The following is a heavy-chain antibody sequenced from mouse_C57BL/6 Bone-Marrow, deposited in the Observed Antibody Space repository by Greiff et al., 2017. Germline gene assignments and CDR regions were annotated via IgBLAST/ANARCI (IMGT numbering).Heavy chain of an antibody. Sequence: VQLQQPGAELVKPGASVKMSCKASGYTFTSYWITWVKQRPGQGLEWIGDIYPGSGSTNYNEKFKSKATLTVDTSSSTAYMQLSSLTSEDSAVYHCARTSYYYGSSYLYYFDYWGQGTTLTVSS. CDR1: GYTFTSYW. CDR3: ARTSYYYGSSYLYYFDY. CDR2: IYPGSGST. V-gene: IGHV1-55*01. D-gene: IGHD1-1*01. J-gene: IGHJ2*01.